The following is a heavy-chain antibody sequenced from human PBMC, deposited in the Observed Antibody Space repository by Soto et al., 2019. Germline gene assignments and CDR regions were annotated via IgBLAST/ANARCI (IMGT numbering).Heavy chain of an antibody. D-gene: IGHD3-3*01. Sequence: EVQLLESGGGLVQPGGSLRLSCTASGFTFSSYAMTWVRQAPGKGLEWVSAIGGSGDTSYADSVKGRFTISRDNSKHTLYVQMNSLRGEDTAMYFCAKVTRHGDVWSGHDYWGQGTLVPVSA. CDR3: AKVTRHGDVWSGHDY. CDR2: IGGSGDT. V-gene: IGHV3-23*01. CDR1: GFTFSSYA. J-gene: IGHJ4*02.